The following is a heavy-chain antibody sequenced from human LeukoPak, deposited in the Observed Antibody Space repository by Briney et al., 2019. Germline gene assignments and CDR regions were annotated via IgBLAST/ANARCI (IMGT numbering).Heavy chain of an antibody. J-gene: IGHJ4*02. CDR2: ISSSSSYI. Sequence: GGSLRLSCAASGFTFSSYSMNWVRQAPGKGLEWVSSISSSSSYIYYADSVKGRFTISRDNAKNSLYLQMNSLRAEDTAVYYCASTILVGATPIDYWGQGTLVTVSS. D-gene: IGHD1-26*01. CDR1: GFTFSSYS. V-gene: IGHV3-21*01. CDR3: ASTILVGATPIDY.